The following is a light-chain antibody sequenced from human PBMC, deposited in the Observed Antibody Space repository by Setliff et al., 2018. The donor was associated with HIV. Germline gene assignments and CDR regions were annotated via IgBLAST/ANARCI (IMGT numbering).Light chain of an antibody. V-gene: IGLV3-21*03. J-gene: IGLJ1*01. CDR3: QVWDGSDHYV. CDR1: NIAIKS. Sequence: ELTQPPSVSVAPGKTARISCGGNNIAIKSVHWYQQKPGQAPVLVVYDDSDRPSGIPERFSGSNSENAATLTISRVEAGDEAAYYCQVWDGSDHYVFGAGTKVTVL. CDR2: DDS.